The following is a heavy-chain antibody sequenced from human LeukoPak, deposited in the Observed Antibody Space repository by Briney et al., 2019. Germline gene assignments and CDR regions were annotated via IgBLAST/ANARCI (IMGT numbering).Heavy chain of an antibody. D-gene: IGHD2-21*01. J-gene: IGHJ5*02. Sequence: PSETLSLTCTVSGGSISSYYWSWIRQPPGKGLEWIGYIYDNGSTNYNPSLKSRVTISVDTSKNQFSLKLSSVTAADTAVYYCARAFIRNLNWFDPWGQGTLVTVSS. V-gene: IGHV4-59*01. CDR2: IYDNGST. CDR3: ARAFIRNLNWFDP. CDR1: GGSISSYY.